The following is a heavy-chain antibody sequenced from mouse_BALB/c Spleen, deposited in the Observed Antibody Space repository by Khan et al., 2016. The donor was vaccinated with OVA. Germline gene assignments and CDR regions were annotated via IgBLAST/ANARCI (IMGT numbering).Heavy chain of an antibody. CDR2: INTYTGEP. CDR1: GYTFTNYG. J-gene: IGHJ1*01. D-gene: IGHD1-1*02. Sequence: QIQLVQSGPELKKPGETVKISCKASGYTFTNYGMNWVKQAPGKGLKWMGWINTYTGEPTYVDDFTGRSAFSLETSASTAYLQINNLKNEDTATYFCASGGYWYFDVWGAGTTVTVSS. V-gene: IGHV9-3-1*01. CDR3: ASGGYWYFDV.